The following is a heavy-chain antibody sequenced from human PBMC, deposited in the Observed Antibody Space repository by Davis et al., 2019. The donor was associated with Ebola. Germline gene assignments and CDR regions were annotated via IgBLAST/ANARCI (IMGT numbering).Heavy chain of an antibody. D-gene: IGHD6-19*01. Sequence: ASVKVSCKASGYTFTSYGINWVRQTPGQGLEWMGWISAYNGNTNYAQKLQGRVTMTTDTSTSTAYMELRSLRSDDTAVYYCARLDSSGWSVKFDYWGQGTLVTVSS. V-gene: IGHV1-18*01. CDR2: ISAYNGNT. J-gene: IGHJ4*02. CDR1: GYTFTSYG. CDR3: ARLDSSGWSVKFDY.